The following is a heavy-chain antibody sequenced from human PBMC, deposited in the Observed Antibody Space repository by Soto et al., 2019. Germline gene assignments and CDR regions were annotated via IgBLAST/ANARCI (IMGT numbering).Heavy chain of an antibody. CDR3: ATPGPY. J-gene: IGHJ4*02. V-gene: IGHV3-33*01. CDR1: GFTFSSYG. CDR2: IGFDGSNK. Sequence: QVQLVESGGGVVQPGRSLRLSCAASGFTFSSYGMHWVRQAPGKGLEWVAVIGFDGSNKFYADSVKGRFTISRDNSKNTVSLQMNSLRDEDSAAYYCATPGPYWGQGTLVTVSS.